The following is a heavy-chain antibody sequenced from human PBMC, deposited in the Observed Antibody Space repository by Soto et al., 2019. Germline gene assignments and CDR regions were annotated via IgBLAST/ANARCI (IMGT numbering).Heavy chain of an antibody. CDR3: ARVSLTVDTAMVTDYYYYGMDV. CDR1: GGTFSSYA. Sequence: ASVKVSCKASGGTFSSYAISWVRQAPGQGLEWMGGIIPIFGTANYAQKFQGRVTITADESTSTAYMELSSLRSEDTAVYYCARVSLTVDTAMVTDYYYYGMDVWGQGTTVTVSS. D-gene: IGHD5-18*01. CDR2: IIPIFGTA. J-gene: IGHJ6*02. V-gene: IGHV1-69*13.